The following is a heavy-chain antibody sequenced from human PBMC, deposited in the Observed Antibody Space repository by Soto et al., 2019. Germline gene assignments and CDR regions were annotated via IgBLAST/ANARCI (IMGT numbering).Heavy chain of an antibody. V-gene: IGHV1-8*01. CDR2: MNPNSGNT. J-gene: IGHJ6*03. D-gene: IGHD3-3*01. CDR1: GYTFTSYD. Sequence: GASVKVSCKASGYTFTSYDINWVRQATGQGLEWMGWMNPNSGNTGCAQKFQGRVTMTRNTSISTAYMELSSLRSEDTAVYYCARDNPLYDFWSGAGYYYYYMDVWGKGTTVTV. CDR3: ARDNPLYDFWSGAGYYYYYMDV.